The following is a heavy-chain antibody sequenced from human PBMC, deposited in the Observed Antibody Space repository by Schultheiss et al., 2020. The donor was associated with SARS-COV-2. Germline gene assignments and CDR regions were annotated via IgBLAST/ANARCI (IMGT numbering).Heavy chain of an antibody. Sequence: SETLSLTCTVSGGSISSYYWSWIRQPPGKGLEWIGYVYYSGSTRYNPSLKSRVTISVDTSKNQFSLKLSSVTAADTAVYYCATDLDQDINPLYFYYYMAVWGKGTTVTVSS. V-gene: IGHV4-59*01. D-gene: IGHD2-2*01. J-gene: IGHJ6*03. CDR1: GGSISSYY. CDR2: VYYSGST. CDR3: ATDLDQDINPLYFYYYMAV.